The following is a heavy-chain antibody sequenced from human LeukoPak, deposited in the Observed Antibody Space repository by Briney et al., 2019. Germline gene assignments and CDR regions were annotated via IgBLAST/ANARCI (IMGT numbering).Heavy chain of an antibody. CDR2: ISSSGGST. J-gene: IGHJ4*02. CDR3: AKAAVYHDSCPDS. D-gene: IGHD5/OR15-5a*01. V-gene: IGHV3-23*01. Sequence: GGSLRLSCAASGFIFSTYTMNWVRQAPGKGLEWVSSISSSGGSTYYADSVKGRFTISRDNSKSTLYLQVNSLRAEDTAVYYCAKAAVYHDSCPDSWGQGTLVTVSS. CDR1: GFIFSTYT.